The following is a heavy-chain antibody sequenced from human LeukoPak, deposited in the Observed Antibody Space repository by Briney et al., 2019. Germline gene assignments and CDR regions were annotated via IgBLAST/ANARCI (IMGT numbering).Heavy chain of an antibody. CDR2: IYYSGST. CDR1: GGSISSYY. Sequence: SETLSLTCTVSGGSISSYYWSWIRQPPGKGLEWIGYIYYSGSTNYNPSLKSRVTISVDTSKNQFPLKLSSVTAADTAVYYCARSADYGDYGGWFDPWGQGTLVTVSS. V-gene: IGHV4-59*01. D-gene: IGHD4-17*01. J-gene: IGHJ5*02. CDR3: ARSADYGDYGGWFDP.